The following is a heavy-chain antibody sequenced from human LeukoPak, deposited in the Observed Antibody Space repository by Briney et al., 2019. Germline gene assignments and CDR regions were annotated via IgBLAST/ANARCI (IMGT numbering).Heavy chain of an antibody. CDR1: GFTFSNYN. CDR3: VRGQTWELLPSYLDY. Sequence: GGSLRLSCAASGFTFSNYNMYWVRQPPGKGLEYVSTISSNGGSTYYANSVKGRSTISRDNSKNTLDLQMGSLRSEDMAVYYCVRGQTWELLPSYLDYWGLGTLVTVSS. CDR2: ISSNGGST. V-gene: IGHV3-64*01. J-gene: IGHJ4*02. D-gene: IGHD1-26*01.